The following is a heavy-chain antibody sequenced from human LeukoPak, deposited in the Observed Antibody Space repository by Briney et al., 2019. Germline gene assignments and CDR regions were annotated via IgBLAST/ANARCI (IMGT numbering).Heavy chain of an antibody. D-gene: IGHD2-2*01. CDR2: STHSGST. J-gene: IGHJ4*02. CDR1: GGSFGGRY. CDR3: ARGRTGAAALDF. V-gene: IGHV4-34*01. Sequence: SETLSLTCAVYGGSFGGRYWTWIRQPPGKGLEWIGESTHSGSTNYNPSLKSRVTISVDTSKNQFSLKLTSVSAADTAVYHCARGRTGAAALDFWGPGTLVTVSS.